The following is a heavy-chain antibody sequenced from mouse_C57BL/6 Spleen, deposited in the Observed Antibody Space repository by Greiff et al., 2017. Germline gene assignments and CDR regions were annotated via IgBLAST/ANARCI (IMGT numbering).Heavy chain of an antibody. Sequence: EVQLVEPGGGLVQPGGSMKLSCVASGFTFSNYWMNWVRQSPEKGLEWVAQIRLKSDNYATHYAESVKGRFTISRDASKSSVYLQMNNLRADDTGIYYCTGELRYFDYWGQGTTLTVST. J-gene: IGHJ2*01. V-gene: IGHV6-3*01. D-gene: IGHD2-4*01. CDR1: GFTFSNYW. CDR2: IRLKSDNYAT. CDR3: TGELRYFDY.